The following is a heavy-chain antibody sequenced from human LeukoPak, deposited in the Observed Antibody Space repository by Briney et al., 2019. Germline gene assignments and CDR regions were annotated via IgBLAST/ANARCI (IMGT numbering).Heavy chain of an antibody. V-gene: IGHV3-23*01. D-gene: IGHD2-15*01. CDR2: ISTTGGTT. J-gene: IGHJ6*03. Sequence: GGSLRLSCAASGFTFSMYGMSWVRQAPGRGLEWVSAISTTGGTTYYADSVRGRFTISRDNSRNTLYLQMNSLRAEDTAIYYCAKNGDRGAYCSGGTCYPYYYYYMDVWGKGTTVTISS. CDR3: AKNGDRGAYCSGGTCYPYYYYYMDV. CDR1: GFTFSMYG.